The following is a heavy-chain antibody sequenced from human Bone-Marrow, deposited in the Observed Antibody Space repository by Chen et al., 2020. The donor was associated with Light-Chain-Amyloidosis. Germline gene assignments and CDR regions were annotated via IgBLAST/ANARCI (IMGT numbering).Heavy chain of an antibody. J-gene: IGHJ4*02. Sequence: EVQLVESGGGLVQPGGSLRLSCAASGFTFNSYWMHWVRQAPGNGLVCVSRISTDGSSSYAVSVKGRFTISRDNAKNTLFLQMNSLTAEDTAVYYCARARTPTMLDNWGQGTLVTVSS. CDR2: ISTDGSS. CDR1: GFTFNSYW. V-gene: IGHV3-74*01. CDR3: ARARTPTMLDN. D-gene: IGHD1-1*01.